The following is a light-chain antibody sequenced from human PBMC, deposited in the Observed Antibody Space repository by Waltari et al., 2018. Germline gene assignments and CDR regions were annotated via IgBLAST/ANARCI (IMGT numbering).Light chain of an antibody. CDR3: AAWDDSLEGWV. CDR1: RSNIGNNI. V-gene: IGLV1-44*01. Sequence: QSVLTQPPSASGTPGQRVTISCFGSRSNIGNNIVSWYLQVPGTAPKLLIYNNNQRPSGVPGRLSGSKSGTAASLAISWLQSEDEAEYSCAAWDDSLEGWVFGGGTRLTVL. CDR2: NNN. J-gene: IGLJ3*02.